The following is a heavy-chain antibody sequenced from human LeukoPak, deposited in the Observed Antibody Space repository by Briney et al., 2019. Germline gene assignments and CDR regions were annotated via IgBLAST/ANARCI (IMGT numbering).Heavy chain of an antibody. CDR3: ARGTAVAGTRDAFDI. CDR2: IYYSGST. Sequence: SETLSLTCTVSGGSISSYYWGWIRQPPGKGLEWIGYIYYSGSTNYNPPLKSRVTISVDTSKNQFSLKLSSVTAADTAVYYCARGTAVAGTRDAFDIWGQGTMVTVSS. CDR1: GGSISSYY. V-gene: IGHV4-59*12. D-gene: IGHD6-19*01. J-gene: IGHJ3*02.